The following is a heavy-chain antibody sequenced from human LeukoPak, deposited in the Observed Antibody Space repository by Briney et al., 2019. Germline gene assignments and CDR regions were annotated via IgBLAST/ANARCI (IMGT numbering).Heavy chain of an antibody. J-gene: IGHJ6*04. Sequence: GGSLRLSCAASGFTFSSYEMNWVRQAPGKGPEWVSYISSSGSTIYYADSVKGRFTISRENAKNSLYLQMNSLRAEDTAVYYCAELGITMIGGVWGKGTTVTISS. CDR2: ISSSGSTI. CDR1: GFTFSSYE. CDR3: AELGITMIGGV. D-gene: IGHD3-10*02. V-gene: IGHV3-48*03.